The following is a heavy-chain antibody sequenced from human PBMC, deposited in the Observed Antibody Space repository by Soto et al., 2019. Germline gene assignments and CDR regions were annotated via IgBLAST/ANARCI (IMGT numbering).Heavy chain of an antibody. D-gene: IGHD4-17*01. Sequence: PSETLSLTCTVSGGSISSYYWSWIRQPPGKGLEWIGYIYYSGSTNYNPSLKSRVTISVDTSKNQFSLKLSSVTAADTAVYYCARHPTVYYGMHVWGQGTTVTVSS. CDR1: GGSISSYY. J-gene: IGHJ6*02. CDR2: IYYSGST. V-gene: IGHV4-59*08. CDR3: ARHPTVYYGMHV.